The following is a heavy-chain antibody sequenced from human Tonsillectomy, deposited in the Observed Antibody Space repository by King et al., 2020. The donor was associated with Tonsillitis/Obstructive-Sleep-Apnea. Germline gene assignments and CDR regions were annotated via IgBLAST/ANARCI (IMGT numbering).Heavy chain of an antibody. CDR2: IFSNDEK. J-gene: IGHJ4*02. CDR3: ARVSGYDFLSGYDVCYFDY. D-gene: IGHD3-3*01. CDR1: GFSLSNARLG. V-gene: IGHV2-26*01. Sequence: VTLKESGPVLVKPPETLTLTCTVSGFSLSNARLGVSWIRQPPGKALEWLAHIFSNDEKSYSTSLKSRLTISKDTSKSQVVLTMTNMDPVDTATYYCARVSGYDFLSGYDVCYFDYWGQGALVTVSS.